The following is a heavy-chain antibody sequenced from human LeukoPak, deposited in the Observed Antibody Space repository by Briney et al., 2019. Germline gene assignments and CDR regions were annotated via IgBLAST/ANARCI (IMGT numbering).Heavy chain of an antibody. CDR1: GFTFGDFA. V-gene: IGHV3-49*04. CDR2: IRSRSNGRTS. J-gene: IGHJ4*02. D-gene: IGHD3-22*01. Sequence: GGSLRLSCTASGFTFGDFAMTWVRQAPGKGLECIGFIRSRSNGRTSEYAASVKGRVTFSRDDSQSIAYLQMNSLKTEDTAVYFCTYDSSGYNYYFDHWGQGTLVTVSS. CDR3: TYDSSGYNYYFDH.